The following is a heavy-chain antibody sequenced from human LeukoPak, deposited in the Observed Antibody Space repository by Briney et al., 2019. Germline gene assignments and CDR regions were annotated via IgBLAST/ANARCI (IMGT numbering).Heavy chain of an antibody. CDR2: IIPIFGTA. V-gene: IGHV1-69*05. CDR1: GGTFSSYA. D-gene: IGHD3-22*01. CDR3: AAYYYDSSGYQGAHNWFDP. Sequence: ASVKVSFKASGGTFSSYAISWVRQAPGQGLEWMGGIIPIFGTANYAQKFQGRVTITTDESTSTAYLELSSLRSEDTAVYYCAAYYYDSSGYQGAHNWFDPWGQGTLVTVSS. J-gene: IGHJ5*02.